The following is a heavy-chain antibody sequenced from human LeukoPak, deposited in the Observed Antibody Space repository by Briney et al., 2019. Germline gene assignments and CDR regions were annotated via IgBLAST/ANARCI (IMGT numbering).Heavy chain of an antibody. Sequence: GGSLRLSCVASGFTFDDYGMSWVRQAPGKGLEWVAGINWNGGSTGYADSVKGRFTISRDNAKNSLYLQMNSLRAEDTALYHCARGLAIFGVVTLFDYWGQGTLVTVSS. CDR3: ARGLAIFGVVTLFDY. D-gene: IGHD3-3*01. J-gene: IGHJ4*02. CDR2: INWNGGST. V-gene: IGHV3-20*01. CDR1: GFTFDDYG.